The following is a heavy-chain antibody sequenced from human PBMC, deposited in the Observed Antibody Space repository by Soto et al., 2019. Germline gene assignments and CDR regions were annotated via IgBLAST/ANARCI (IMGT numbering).Heavy chain of an antibody. D-gene: IGHD3-3*01. J-gene: IGHJ6*02. Sequence: GGSLRLSCAASGFTFSSYWMHWVRQAPGKGLVWVSRINSDGSSTSYADSVKGRFTISRDNAKNTLYLQMNSLRAEDTAVYYCARAGPVSYYDFWSGYYQDYYYYGMDVWGQGTTVTVS. CDR2: INSDGSST. V-gene: IGHV3-74*01. CDR3: ARAGPVSYYDFWSGYYQDYYYYGMDV. CDR1: GFTFSSYW.